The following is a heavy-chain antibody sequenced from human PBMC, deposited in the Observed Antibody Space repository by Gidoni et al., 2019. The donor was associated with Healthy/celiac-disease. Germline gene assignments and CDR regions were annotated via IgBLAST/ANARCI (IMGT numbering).Heavy chain of an antibody. V-gene: IGHV3-74*01. Sequence: EVQLVESGGGLVQPGGSLRLSCAVSGFTFSSYWMHWVRQAPGKGLVWVSRINTDGSSTSYADSVKGRLIISRDNAKNTLYLQMNSLRAEDTAVYYCARGLLPYYYYGMDVWGQGTTVTVSS. J-gene: IGHJ6*02. CDR1: GFTFSSYW. CDR2: INTDGSST. CDR3: ARGLLPYYYYGMDV.